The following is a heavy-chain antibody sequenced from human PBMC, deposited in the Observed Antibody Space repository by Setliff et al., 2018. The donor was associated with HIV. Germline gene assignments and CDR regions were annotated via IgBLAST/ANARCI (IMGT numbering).Heavy chain of an antibody. Sequence: SETLSLTCALYGGSFSGYYWSWIRQPPGKGLEWIGEISHSGITNYNPSLKSRLTISLDTSKNQFSLKLSSVTAADTAVYYCARFSGLGNSYYYMDVWGKGTSVTVSS. V-gene: IGHV4-34*01. CDR3: ARFSGLGNSYYYMDV. CDR1: GGSFSGYY. CDR2: ISHSGIT. D-gene: IGHD1-26*01. J-gene: IGHJ6*03.